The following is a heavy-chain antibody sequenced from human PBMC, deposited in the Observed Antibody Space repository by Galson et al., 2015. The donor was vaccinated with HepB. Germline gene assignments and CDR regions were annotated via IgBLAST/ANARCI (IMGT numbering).Heavy chain of an antibody. CDR3: AKDGRDLDYGDYEDQQTEYYYYYYGMDV. CDR1: GFTFSSYG. V-gene: IGHV3-30*18. D-gene: IGHD4-17*01. J-gene: IGHJ6*02. CDR2: ISYDGSNK. Sequence: SLRLSCAASGFTFSSYGMHWVRQAPGKGLEWVAVISYDGSNKYYADSVKGRFTISRDNSKNTLYLQMNSLRAEDTAVYYCAKDGRDLDYGDYEDQQTEYYYYYYGMDVWGQGTTVTVSS.